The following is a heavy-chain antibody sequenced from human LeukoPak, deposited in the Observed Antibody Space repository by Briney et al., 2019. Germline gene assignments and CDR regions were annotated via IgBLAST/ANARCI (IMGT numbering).Heavy chain of an antibody. CDR2: IYHSGST. J-gene: IGHJ5*02. CDR1: GGSISSSNW. D-gene: IGHD5-24*01. Sequence: RPSGTLSLTCAVSGGSISSSNWWSWVRQPPGKGLEWIGEIYHSGSTNYNPSLKSRVTISVDKSKNQFSLNLSSVTAADTAVYYCARAEKRRPTYTNWFDPWGQGTLVTVSS. CDR3: ARAEKRRPTYTNWFDP. V-gene: IGHV4-4*02.